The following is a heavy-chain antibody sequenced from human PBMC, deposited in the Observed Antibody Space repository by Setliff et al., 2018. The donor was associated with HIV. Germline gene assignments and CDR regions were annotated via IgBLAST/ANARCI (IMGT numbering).Heavy chain of an antibody. V-gene: IGHV4-61*02. J-gene: IGHJ6*02. CDR3: ARAPLGVYYYYGMDV. D-gene: IGHD3-16*02. CDR1: GGSISSGNYY. CDR2: IYTSGGT. Sequence: KTSETLSLTCNVSGGSISSGNYYWSWIRQPAGKGLEWIGRIYTSGGTNYNPSLKSRVTISVDTSKNQFSLKLSSVTAADTAVYYCARAPLGVYYYYGMDVWGQGTTVTVSS.